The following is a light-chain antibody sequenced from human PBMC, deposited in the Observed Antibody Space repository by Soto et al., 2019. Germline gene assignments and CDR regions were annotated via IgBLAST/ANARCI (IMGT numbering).Light chain of an antibody. CDR2: DVS. V-gene: IGLV2-14*01. J-gene: IGLJ1*01. Sequence: QSALTQPASVSGSPGQSITISCTGTSSDVGGYNYVSWYQQHPGKAPKLMIYDVSNRPSGVSNRFSGSKSGNTASLTISGLQAEEADYYCSSYTSSSTLLYVFGAGTKLTVL. CDR1: SSDVGGYNY. CDR3: SSYTSSSTLLYV.